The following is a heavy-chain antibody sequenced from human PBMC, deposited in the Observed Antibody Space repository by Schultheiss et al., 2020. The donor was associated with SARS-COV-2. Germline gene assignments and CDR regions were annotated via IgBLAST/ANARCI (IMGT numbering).Heavy chain of an antibody. D-gene: IGHD4-17*01. CDR2: IYSGGST. J-gene: IGHJ4*02. V-gene: IGHV3-66*01. CDR1: GFTVSSNY. CDR3: AKDQAIYGPSFDY. Sequence: GGSLRLSCAASGFTVSSNYMSWVRQAPGKGLEWVSVIYSGGSTYYADSVKGRFTISRDNSKNTLYLQMNSLRAEDTAVYYCAKDQAIYGPSFDYWGQGTLVTVSS.